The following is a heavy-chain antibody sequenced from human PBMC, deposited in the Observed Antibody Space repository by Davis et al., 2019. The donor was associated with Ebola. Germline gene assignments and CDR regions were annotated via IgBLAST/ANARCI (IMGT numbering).Heavy chain of an antibody. V-gene: IGHV3-74*01. J-gene: IGHJ6*02. CDR2: ISPDGTNI. Sequence: GESLKISCGASGFTFSDYWMHWVRQVPGKGPEWVSRISPDGTNIGYADFVKGRFTISRDNAKNTLYLQMNSLRAEDTAVYYCVRGYYGMDVWGQGTTVTVSS. CDR1: GFTFSDYW. CDR3: VRGYYGMDV.